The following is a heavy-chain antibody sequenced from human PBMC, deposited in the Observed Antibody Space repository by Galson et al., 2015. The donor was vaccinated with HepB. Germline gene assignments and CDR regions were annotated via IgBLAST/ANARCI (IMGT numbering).Heavy chain of an antibody. D-gene: IGHD2-2*01. CDR2: IIPIFGIA. CDR1: GGTFSSYA. V-gene: IGHV1-69*13. CDR3: ASEGYCSSTSCYLPPNPMYSRGMDV. J-gene: IGHJ6*02. Sequence: SVKVSCKASGGTFSSYAISWVRQAPGQGLEWMGGIIPIFGIANYAQKFQGRVTITADESTSTAYMELSSLRSEDTAVCYCASEGYCSSTSCYLPPNPMYSRGMDVWGQGTTVTVSS.